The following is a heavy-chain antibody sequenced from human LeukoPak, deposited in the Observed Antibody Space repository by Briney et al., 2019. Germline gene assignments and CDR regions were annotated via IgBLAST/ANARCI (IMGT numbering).Heavy chain of an antibody. CDR1: GYTFTSYA. CDR3: ASGYGSGTPLDY. Sequence: ASVKVSCKASGYTFTSYAMHWVRQAPGQRLEWMGWINAGNGNTKYSQKFQGRVTITRDTSASTAYMELSSLRSEDTAVYYCASGYGSGTPLDYWGQGTLVTVPS. CDR2: INAGNGNT. V-gene: IGHV1-3*01. D-gene: IGHD3-10*01. J-gene: IGHJ4*02.